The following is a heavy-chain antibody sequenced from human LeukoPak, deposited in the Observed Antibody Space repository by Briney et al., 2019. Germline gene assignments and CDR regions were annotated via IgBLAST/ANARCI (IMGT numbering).Heavy chain of an antibody. V-gene: IGHV3-21*01. J-gene: IGHJ4*02. CDR1: GFTFSSYS. Sequence: GGSLRLSCAASGFTFSSYSMNWVRQAPGKGLEWVSSISSSSSYIYYADSVKGRFTISRDNSKNTLYLQMNSLRAEDTAVYYCASDSSGYYYGGGYYFDYWGQGTLVTVSS. CDR2: ISSSSSYI. CDR3: ASDSSGYYYGGGYYFDY. D-gene: IGHD3-22*01.